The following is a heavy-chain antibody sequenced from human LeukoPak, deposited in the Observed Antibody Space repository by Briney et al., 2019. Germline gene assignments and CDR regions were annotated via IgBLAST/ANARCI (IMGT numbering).Heavy chain of an antibody. D-gene: IGHD1/OR15-1a*01. Sequence: GGSLRLSCAASGFTVSSNYMSWVRQAPGKGLEWVSVIYSGGSTYYADSVKGRFTVSRDNSKNTLYLEINSLRVEDTAVYYCAKWAGSGEQSKRYFGPFDFWGQGTLVTVSS. CDR2: IYSGGST. CDR3: AKWAGSGEQSKRYFGPFDF. CDR1: GFTVSSNY. V-gene: IGHV3-53*01. J-gene: IGHJ4*02.